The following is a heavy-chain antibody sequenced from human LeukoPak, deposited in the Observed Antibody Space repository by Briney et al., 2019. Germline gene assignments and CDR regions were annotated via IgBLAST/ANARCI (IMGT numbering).Heavy chain of an antibody. V-gene: IGHV3-23*01. CDR1: GFTFTTYA. D-gene: IGHD2-2*01. J-gene: IGHJ4*02. CDR2: ISGRGDYI. CDR3: VRQGGQMGDIVVVPAATSFDY. Sequence: GGSLRLSCAASGFTFTTYAMTWVRQAPGKGLEWVAAISGRGDYIYYADSVKGRFTCSRDNSKNTLYLQMKSLRVEDTALYYCVRQGGQMGDIVVVPAATSFDYWGQGTLVTVSS.